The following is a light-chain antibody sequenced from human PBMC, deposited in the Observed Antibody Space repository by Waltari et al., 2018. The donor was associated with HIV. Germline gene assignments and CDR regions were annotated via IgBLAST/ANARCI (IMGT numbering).Light chain of an antibody. CDR1: RSDVGGYNP. CDR2: EVS. Sequence: QSALTQPTSVSGSPGQSLTISCTGTRSDVGGYNPISWYQQHPGKAPKVMIFEVSNRPSGVSNRFSGSKSGNTASLTISGLQAEDEADYYCSSFTSSSSYVFGTGTKVTVL. V-gene: IGLV2-14*01. J-gene: IGLJ1*01. CDR3: SSFTSSSSYV.